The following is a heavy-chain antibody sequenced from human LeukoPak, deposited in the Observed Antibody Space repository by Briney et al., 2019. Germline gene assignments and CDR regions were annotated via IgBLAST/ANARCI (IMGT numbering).Heavy chain of an antibody. D-gene: IGHD3-10*01. Sequence: SVKVSCKASGGTFSSYAISWVRRAPGQGLEWMGGIIPIFGTANYAQKFQGRVTITADKSTSTAYMELSSLRSEDTAVYYCARGMYEDMVRGVIITYYFDYWGQGTLVTVSS. CDR3: ARGMYEDMVRGVIITYYFDY. CDR1: GGTFSSYA. V-gene: IGHV1-69*06. CDR2: IIPIFGTA. J-gene: IGHJ4*02.